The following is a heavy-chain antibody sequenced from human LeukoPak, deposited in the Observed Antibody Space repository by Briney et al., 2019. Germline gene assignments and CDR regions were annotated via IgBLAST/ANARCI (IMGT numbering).Heavy chain of an antibody. CDR2: INPSSGST. D-gene: IGHD6-19*01. CDR1: GYTFTSYC. V-gene: IGHV1-46*01. J-gene: IGHJ4*02. Sequence: ASVKVSCKASGYTFTSYCMHWVRQAPGQGLEWMGIINPSSGSTSYAQKFQGRVTMTRDTSTSTVYMELSSLRSEDTAVYYCIYAAGMGFDYWGQGTLVTVSS. CDR3: IYAAGMGFDY.